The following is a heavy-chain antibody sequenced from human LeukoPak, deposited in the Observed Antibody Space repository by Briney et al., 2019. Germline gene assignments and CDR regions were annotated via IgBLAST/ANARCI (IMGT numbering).Heavy chain of an antibody. CDR1: GFTFSSYS. Sequence: GGSLRLSCAASGFTFSSYSMNWVRQAPGKGLEWVSYISSSSTIYYADSVKGRFTISRDNAKNSPYLQMNSLRAEDTAVYYCARGGHYYYYMDVWGKGTTVTVSS. CDR3: ARGGHYYYYMDV. J-gene: IGHJ6*03. V-gene: IGHV3-48*04. CDR2: ISSSSTI.